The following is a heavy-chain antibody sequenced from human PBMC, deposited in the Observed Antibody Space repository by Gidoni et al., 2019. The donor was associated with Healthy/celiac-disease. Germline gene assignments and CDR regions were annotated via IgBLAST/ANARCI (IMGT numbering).Heavy chain of an antibody. V-gene: IGHV4-34*01. CDR3: VATVTTGHYDAFDI. D-gene: IGHD4-17*01. J-gene: IGHJ3*02. CDR1: GGSFSGYY. Sequence: QVQLQQWGAGLLKPSETLSLTCAVYGGSFSGYYWSWIRQPPGKGLEWIGEINHSGSTNYNPSLKSRVTISVDTSKNQFSLKLSSVTAADTAVYYCVATVTTGHYDAFDIWGQGTMVTVSS. CDR2: INHSGST.